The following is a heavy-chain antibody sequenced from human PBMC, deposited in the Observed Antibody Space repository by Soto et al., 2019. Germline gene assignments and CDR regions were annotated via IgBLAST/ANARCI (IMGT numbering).Heavy chain of an antibody. CDR2: VSASGRSR. J-gene: IGHJ4*02. Sequence: GGSLRLSCAVSGFICSSYDISWIRQAPGKGLEWVSIVSASGRSRYHADSVKGRFTISRDNSKNTLYLHMTNLRAEDTAVYYCAKDGNWLDLYYDVWGQGTPVTVSS. CDR1: GFICSSYD. CDR3: AKDGNWLDLYYDV. V-gene: IGHV3-23*01. D-gene: IGHD3-16*01.